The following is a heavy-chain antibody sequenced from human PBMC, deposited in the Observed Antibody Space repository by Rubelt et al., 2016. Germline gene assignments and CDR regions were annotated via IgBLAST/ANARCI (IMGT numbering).Heavy chain of an antibody. CDR3: ARRSEFVHPYGMDV. V-gene: IGHV4-4*02. CDR2: IEHGGST. J-gene: IGHJ6*02. Sequence: GLECIGEIEHGGSTNYNPSLKRRVTISVEKSKNPFSLKLISVTAADTAVYYCARRSEFVHPYGMDVRGQGTTVTVSS. D-gene: IGHD3-3*01.